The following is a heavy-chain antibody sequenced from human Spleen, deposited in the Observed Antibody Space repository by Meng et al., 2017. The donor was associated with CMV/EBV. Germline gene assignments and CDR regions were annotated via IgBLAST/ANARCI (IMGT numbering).Heavy chain of an antibody. J-gene: IGHJ5*02. D-gene: IGHD1-26*01. CDR1: GVSLSEFT. CDR3: ARGREWFGP. CDR2: VVHILEIR. Sequence: SVKVSCKASGVSLSEFTLTWVRQVPGQGLEWVGRVVHILEIRNYAQKFQGRVTISADKSTNTAYMELSSLTSEDTAVYYCARGREWFGPWGQGTLVTVSS. V-gene: IGHV1-69*02.